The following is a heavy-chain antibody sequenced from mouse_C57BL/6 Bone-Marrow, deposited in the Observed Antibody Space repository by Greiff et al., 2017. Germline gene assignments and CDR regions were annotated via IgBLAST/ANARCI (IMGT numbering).Heavy chain of an antibody. CDR1: GYIFTEYT. D-gene: IGHD2-4*01. CDR2: FYPGSGSI. CDR3: ARHERYYDYEGYFDY. Sequence: QVQLQQSGAELVKPGASVKLSCKASGYIFTEYTIHWVKQRSGQGLEWIGWFYPGSGSIKDNERFKDKATLTADKSSNTVYMELSRLTSEDSAVYFCARHERYYDYEGYFDYWVQGTTLTFSS. V-gene: IGHV1-62-2*01. J-gene: IGHJ2*01.